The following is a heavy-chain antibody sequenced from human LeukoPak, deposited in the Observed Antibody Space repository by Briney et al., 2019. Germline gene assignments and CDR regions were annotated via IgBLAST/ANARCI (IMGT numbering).Heavy chain of an antibody. V-gene: IGHV4-4*02. J-gene: IGHJ4*02. D-gene: IGHD1-26*01. Sequence: SGTLSLTCAVSGGSISSSNWWNWVRQPPGKGLEWIGEIHHSGRTNYNPPLKSRVTISVDKSKNQFSLKLSSVTAADTAVYYCARLGLVGATDYWGQGTLVTVSS. CDR1: GGSISSSNW. CDR2: IHHSGRT. CDR3: ARLGLVGATDY.